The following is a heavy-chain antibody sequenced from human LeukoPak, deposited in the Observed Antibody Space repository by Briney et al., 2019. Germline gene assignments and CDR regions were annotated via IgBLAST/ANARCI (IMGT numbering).Heavy chain of an antibody. V-gene: IGHV3-74*01. CDR3: AGDNYGAKDY. D-gene: IGHD4-17*01. CDR2: IDNDGSIT. J-gene: IGHJ4*02. CDR1: PFPFSSYW. Sequence: PVGSLRLSPAPSPFPFSSYWMHLVPQAPGKGLVWVSRIDNDGSITSYADSVKGLFTISRDNAKTTLDLQMNSLRAEDTALYYCAGDNYGAKDYWGEGTLVSVSS.